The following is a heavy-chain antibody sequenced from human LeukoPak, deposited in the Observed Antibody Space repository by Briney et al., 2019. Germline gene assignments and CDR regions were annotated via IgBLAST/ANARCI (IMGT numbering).Heavy chain of an antibody. CDR3: ARHAGGISATGTRPFDY. D-gene: IGHD6-13*01. CDR2: IYYSGST. V-gene: IGHV4-39*01. J-gene: IGHJ4*02. Sequence: SETLSLTCTVSGASFSSSTYYLGWIRQPPGKGLEWIGSIYYSGSTYYNPSLKSRVTMSVDTSKNQFSLKLSSVTAADTAVYYCARHAGGISATGTRPFDYWGQGTLVTVSS. CDR1: GASFSSSTYY.